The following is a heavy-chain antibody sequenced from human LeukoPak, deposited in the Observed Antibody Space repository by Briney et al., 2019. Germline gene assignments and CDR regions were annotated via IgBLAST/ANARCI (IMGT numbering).Heavy chain of an antibody. CDR1: GVSITSHPW. CDR2: MYNSGTG. CDR3: ASGGNWDFDY. J-gene: IGHJ4*02. D-gene: IGHD7-27*01. Sequence: SETLSLTCAVSGVSITSHPWNWVRQPPGKGLEWIGEMYNSGTGTYKPSLRSRVTMFFDESKNHFSLKLNPVTAADTAVYYCASGGNWDFDYWGQGVLVFVSS. V-gene: IGHV4-4*02.